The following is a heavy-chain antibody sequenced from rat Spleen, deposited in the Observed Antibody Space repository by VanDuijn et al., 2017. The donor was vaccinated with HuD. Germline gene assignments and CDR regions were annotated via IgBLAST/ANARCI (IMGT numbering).Heavy chain of an antibody. D-gene: IGHD1-6*01. Sequence: QVQLKESGPGLVQPSETLSLTCTVSGFSLTSYSVSWVRQPSGKGPEWMGRMWYDGDTAYNSALKSRLSISRDTSKSQVFLKMNSLQTDDTAIYFCARGMYTTDYYLLYFDYWGQGVMVTVSS. CDR3: ARGMYTTDYYLLYFDY. V-gene: IGHV2-34*01. CDR1: GFSLTSYS. J-gene: IGHJ2*01. CDR2: MWYDGDT.